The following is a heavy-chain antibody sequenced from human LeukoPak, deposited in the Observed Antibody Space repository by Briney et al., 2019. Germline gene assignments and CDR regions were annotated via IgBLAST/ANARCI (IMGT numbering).Heavy chain of an antibody. CDR3: ARGGGSYYIWDAFDI. Sequence: SETLSLTCTVSGGSISSSSYDWGWILQPPVKGLEWMGSIYYSLSTYYNPSLKIRVTISVDTAKNQLSLELSFAPAADTAVYYCARGGGSYYIWDAFDIWGQGTMVTVSS. V-gene: IGHV4-39*01. D-gene: IGHD1-26*01. CDR2: IYYSLST. CDR1: GGSISSSSYD. J-gene: IGHJ3*02.